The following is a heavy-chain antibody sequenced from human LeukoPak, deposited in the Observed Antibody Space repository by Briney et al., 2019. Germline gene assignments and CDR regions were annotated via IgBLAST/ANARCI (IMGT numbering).Heavy chain of an antibody. CDR2: INHSGST. V-gene: IGHV4-34*01. D-gene: IGHD1-1*01. CDR1: GGSFSGYY. CDR3: ARDVAGHYYYYYYMDV. J-gene: IGHJ6*03. Sequence: SETLALTCAVYGGSFSGYYWRWIRQPPGKGLEWIGEINHSGSTNYNPSLKSRVTISVDTSKNQFSLQLSSVTAADTAVYYCARDVAGHYYYYYYMDVWGKGTTVTVSS.